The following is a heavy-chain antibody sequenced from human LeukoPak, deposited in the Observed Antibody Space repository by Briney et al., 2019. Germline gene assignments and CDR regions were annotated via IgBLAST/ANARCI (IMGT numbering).Heavy chain of an antibody. Sequence: GGSLTLSCAASGFTFSSYSMNWVRQAAGKGLEWVSYITSSSSSIYYTDSVKGRFTISRDNAKNSLYLQMNGLRAEDTAVYYCATSQGHLDYWGQGTLVTVSS. CDR3: ATSQGHLDY. CDR1: GFTFSSYS. CDR2: ITSSSSSI. V-gene: IGHV3-48*01. J-gene: IGHJ4*02.